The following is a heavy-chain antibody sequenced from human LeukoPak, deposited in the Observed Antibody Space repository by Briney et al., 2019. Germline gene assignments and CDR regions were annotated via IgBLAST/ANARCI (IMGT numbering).Heavy chain of an antibody. CDR3: ARDQSGIAARRGFYFDY. D-gene: IGHD6-6*01. Sequence: GGSLRLSCAASGFTFDDYGMSWVRQAPGKGLEWVSGINWNGGSTGYADSVKGRFTISRDNAKNSLYLQMNSLRAEDTALYYCARDQSGIAARRGFYFDYWGQGTLVTVSS. V-gene: IGHV3-20*04. CDR2: INWNGGST. CDR1: GFTFDDYG. J-gene: IGHJ4*02.